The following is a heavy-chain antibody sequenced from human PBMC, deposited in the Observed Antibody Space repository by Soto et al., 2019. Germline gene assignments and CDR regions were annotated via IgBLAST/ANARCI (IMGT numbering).Heavy chain of an antibody. Sequence: QLRLQESGPGLVKPSETLSLSCTVSGGSITSSSYWGWIRQPPGRGLEWIGSIYSTGNTYYNPSLKGRVTISADTSKNQFSLNLISVTAADTAVYYCRSSSRSSTDIWGQGTTVTVSS. D-gene: IGHD6-13*01. CDR3: RSSSRSSTDI. J-gene: IGHJ6*02. CDR1: GGSITSSSY. V-gene: IGHV4-39*01. CDR2: IYSTGNT.